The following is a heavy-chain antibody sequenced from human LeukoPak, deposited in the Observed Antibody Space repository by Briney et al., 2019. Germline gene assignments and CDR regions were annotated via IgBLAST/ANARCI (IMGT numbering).Heavy chain of an antibody. CDR1: GYTFTGYY. CDR2: INPNSGGT. J-gene: IGHJ5*02. Sequence: ASVKVSCKASGYTFTGYYMHWVRQAPGQGLEWMGWINPNSGGTNYAQKFQGRVTMTGDTSISTAYMELSRLRSDDTAVYYCARDHDWNYFWFDPWGQGTLVTVSS. CDR3: ARDHDWNYFWFDP. V-gene: IGHV1-2*02. D-gene: IGHD1-7*01.